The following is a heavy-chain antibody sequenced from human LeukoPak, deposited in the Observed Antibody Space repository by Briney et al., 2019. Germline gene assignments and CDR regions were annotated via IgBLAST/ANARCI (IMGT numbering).Heavy chain of an antibody. Sequence: ASVKVSCKASGYTFTGYYMHWVRQAPGQGLEWMGWINPNSGDTNYAQKFQGRVTMTRDTSTSTAYMELRSLRSDDTAVYYCARDLRGWNDPYRYWGQGTLVTVSS. V-gene: IGHV1-2*02. CDR2: INPNSGDT. J-gene: IGHJ4*02. CDR1: GYTFTGYY. D-gene: IGHD1-1*01. CDR3: ARDLRGWNDPYRY.